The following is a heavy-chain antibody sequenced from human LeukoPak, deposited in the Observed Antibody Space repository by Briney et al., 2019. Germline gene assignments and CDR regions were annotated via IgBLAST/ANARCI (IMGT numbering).Heavy chain of an antibody. CDR3: AKGEGIQLWLQYYFDH. Sequence: GGSLRLSCAASGFIFDDHVMHWVRQAPGKGLEWVSSINWNGDKIGYADSVKGRFTISRDNAKNSLYLQMNSLGPEDTALYYCAKGEGIQLWLQYYFDHWGQGTLVTVSS. V-gene: IGHV3-9*01. D-gene: IGHD2-21*01. CDR2: INWNGDKI. CDR1: GFIFDDHV. J-gene: IGHJ4*02.